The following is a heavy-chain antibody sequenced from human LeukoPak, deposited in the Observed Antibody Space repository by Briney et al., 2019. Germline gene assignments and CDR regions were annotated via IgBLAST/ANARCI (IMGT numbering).Heavy chain of an antibody. CDR3: ARRSGSYFDY. Sequence: PGETLQISCKGSGYSFTNFWIGWVRQMPGKGLEWMGIIHPGDSDTRYSPSFQGQVTISADESISTAYLQWNSLKASDTAMYYCARRSGSYFDYWGQGTLVTVSS. J-gene: IGHJ4*02. D-gene: IGHD1-26*01. CDR1: GYSFTNFW. V-gene: IGHV5-51*01. CDR2: IHPGDSDT.